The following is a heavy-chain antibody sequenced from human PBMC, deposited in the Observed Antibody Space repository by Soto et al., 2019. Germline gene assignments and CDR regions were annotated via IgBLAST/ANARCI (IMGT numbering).Heavy chain of an antibody. CDR3: AKEPVGPDWYFDL. CDR2: ISGSGIST. Sequence: DVPLLESGGGLVQPGGSLRLSCAASGFTFRSYAMSWVRQAPGKGLEWVSGISGSGISTHYADSVKGRFTVSRDNSHNTLHLQRRSLRAEDTAVYNCAKEPVGPDWYFDLWGRGTLVTVSS. CDR1: GFTFRSYA. V-gene: IGHV3-23*01. J-gene: IGHJ2*01.